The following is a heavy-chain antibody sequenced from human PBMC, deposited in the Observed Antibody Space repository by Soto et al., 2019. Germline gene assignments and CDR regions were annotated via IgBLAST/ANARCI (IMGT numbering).Heavy chain of an antibody. V-gene: IGHV4-4*02. CDR3: ARGHYYDSSGYPTDYYYYGMDV. CDR2: IYHSGST. D-gene: IGHD3-22*01. Sequence: SETLSLTCAVSGGSISSSNWWSWVRQPPGKGLEWIGEIYHSGSTNYNPSLKGRVTISVDKSKNQFSLKLSSVTAADTAVYYCARGHYYDSSGYPTDYYYYGMDVWGQGTTVT. CDR1: GGSISSSNW. J-gene: IGHJ6*02.